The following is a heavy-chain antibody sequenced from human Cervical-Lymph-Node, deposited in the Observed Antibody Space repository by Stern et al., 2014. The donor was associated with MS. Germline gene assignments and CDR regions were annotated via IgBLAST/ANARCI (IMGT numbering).Heavy chain of an antibody. J-gene: IGHJ5*02. CDR3: ARDVVIVVALHNWFDP. D-gene: IGHD2-15*01. CDR2: ISAYTGDT. Sequence: VQLLQSGAEVKKPGASVKVSCKASGYTFPNYGISWVRQAPGQGLEWMGWISAYTGDTHYAQKFQGRVTMTTDTSTTTAYMELGSLRSDDTAVYYCARDVVIVVALHNWFDPWGQGTLVTVSS. V-gene: IGHV1-18*01. CDR1: GYTFPNYG.